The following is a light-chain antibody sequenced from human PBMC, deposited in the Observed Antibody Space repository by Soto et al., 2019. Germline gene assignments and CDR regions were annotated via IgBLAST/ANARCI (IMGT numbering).Light chain of an antibody. V-gene: IGLV2-14*01. CDR1: SSDVGDYNY. CDR3: SSYTGSTTVV. CDR2: EVD. Sequence: QSALTQPASVSGSPGQSITISCTGTSSDVGDYNYVSWYQQHPGKAPKLMIYEVDNRPSGVSNRFSGSKSGNTASLTISGLQAEDEADYYCSSYTGSTTVVFGGGTKVTVL. J-gene: IGLJ2*01.